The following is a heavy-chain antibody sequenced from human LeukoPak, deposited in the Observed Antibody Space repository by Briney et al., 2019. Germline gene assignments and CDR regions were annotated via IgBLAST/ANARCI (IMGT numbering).Heavy chain of an antibody. Sequence: SETLSLTCTVSGGSISSSSYYWDWIRQPPGKGLEWIGEIYHSGSTNYNPSLKSRVTISVDKSKNQFSLKLSSVTAADTAVYYCARGDYGDFDAAFDIWGQGTMVTVSS. D-gene: IGHD4-17*01. V-gene: IGHV4-39*07. CDR2: IYHSGST. CDR1: GGSISSSSYY. CDR3: ARGDYGDFDAAFDI. J-gene: IGHJ3*02.